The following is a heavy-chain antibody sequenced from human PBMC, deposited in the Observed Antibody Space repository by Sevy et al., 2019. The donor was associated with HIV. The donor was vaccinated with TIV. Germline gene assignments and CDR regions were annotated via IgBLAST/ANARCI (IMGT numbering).Heavy chain of an antibody. Sequence: ASVKVSCKASGYTFSNYYMDWVRQAPGQGLEWMRRINPNSGGTNYAQKFQGRVTMTRDTSIRTAYMELTRLRSDDTAVYYCARERITMVEGVFITTYYHYGMDVWGQGTTVTVSS. V-gene: IGHV1-2*06. CDR1: GYTFSNYY. CDR2: INPNSGGT. J-gene: IGHJ6*02. CDR3: ARERITMVEGVFITTYYHYGMDV. D-gene: IGHD3-10*01.